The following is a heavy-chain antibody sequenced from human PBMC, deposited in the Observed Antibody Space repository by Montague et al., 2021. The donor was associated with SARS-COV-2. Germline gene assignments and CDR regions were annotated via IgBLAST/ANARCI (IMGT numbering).Heavy chain of an antibody. V-gene: IGHV4-39*01. J-gene: IGHJ4*02. CDR3: ANLGVGRITIFGVVCRGGLDY. CDR2: IYYSGNT. Sequence: SETLSLTCTVSGGSISSSSYYWGWIRQPPGKGLEWIGNIYYSGNTYYNPSLKSRVTISVDTSKNQFSLKLSSVTAADTAVYYCANLGVGRITIFGVVCRGGLDYWGQGTLVTVSS. CDR1: GGSISSSSYY. D-gene: IGHD3-3*01.